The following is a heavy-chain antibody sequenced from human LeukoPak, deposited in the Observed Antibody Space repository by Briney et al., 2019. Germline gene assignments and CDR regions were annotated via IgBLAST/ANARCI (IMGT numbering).Heavy chain of an antibody. V-gene: IGHV4-34*01. CDR2: INHSGST. CDR3: ARGGGSYYYGMDV. J-gene: IGHJ6*04. Sequence: SETLSLTCAVYGGSFSGYYWSWIRQPPGKGLEWIGEINHSGSTNYNPSLKCRVTISVDTSKNQFSLKLSSVTAADTAVYYCARGGGSYYYGMDVWGKGTTVTVSS. CDR1: GGSFSGYY. D-gene: IGHD3-16*01.